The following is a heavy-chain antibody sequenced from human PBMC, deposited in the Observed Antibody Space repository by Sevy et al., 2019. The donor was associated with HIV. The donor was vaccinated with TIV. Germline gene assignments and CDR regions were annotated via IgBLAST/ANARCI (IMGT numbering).Heavy chain of an antibody. CDR2: INGKGRST. CDR3: AKTINSGGGVVPAANYYYYGLDV. V-gene: IGHV3-23*01. CDR1: GFTFSGCA. D-gene: IGHD2-2*01. J-gene: IGHJ6*02. Sequence: GGSLRLSCAASGFTFSGCAMNWVRQAPGKGLEWVSAINGKGRSTHYADSVEGRFTISRDNSKNTLYLQMNSLRAEDTAVYYCAKTINSGGGVVPAANYYYYGLDVWGQGTTVTVSS.